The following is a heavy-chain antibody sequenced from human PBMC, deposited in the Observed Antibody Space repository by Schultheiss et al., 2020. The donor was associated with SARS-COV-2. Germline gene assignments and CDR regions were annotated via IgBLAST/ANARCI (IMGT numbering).Heavy chain of an antibody. CDR1: GFAFSSYA. J-gene: IGHJ4*02. CDR3: AKGDWNYEY. D-gene: IGHD1-1*01. Sequence: GSLRLSCAASGFAFSSYAMSWVRQAPGKGLEWVSAISGSSINTDYADSVKGRFTISRDNSKNTLFLQMNSLRAEDTALYYCAKGDWNYEYWGQGTLVTVSS. V-gene: IGHV3-23*01. CDR2: ISGSSINT.